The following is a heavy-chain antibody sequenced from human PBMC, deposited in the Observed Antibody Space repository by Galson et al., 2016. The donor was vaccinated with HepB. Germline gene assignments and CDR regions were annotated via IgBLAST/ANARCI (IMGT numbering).Heavy chain of an antibody. Sequence: SVKVSCKASGYTFTTYGITWVRQAPGQGPEWMGWISAHNGNANYAQMFQGRVTITTDTATSTAYMELRSLRSDDTAMYYCVRGMLYSSGAESEYWGQGTLVTVSS. CDR1: GYTFTTYG. CDR3: VRGMLYSSGAESEY. J-gene: IGHJ4*02. D-gene: IGHD6-19*01. V-gene: IGHV1-18*01. CDR2: ISAHNGNA.